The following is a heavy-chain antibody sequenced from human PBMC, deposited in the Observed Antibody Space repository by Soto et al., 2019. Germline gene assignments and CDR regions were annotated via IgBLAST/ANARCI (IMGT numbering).Heavy chain of an antibody. V-gene: IGHV3-9*01. J-gene: IGHJ3*02. D-gene: IGHD6-19*01. CDR3: AKDIRQWLVGGGAFDI. Sequence: GGPLRLCCAASGFPFDDYAMHWVRQAPGKGLEWVSGISWNSGSIGYADSVKGRFTISRDNAKNSLYLQMNSLRAEDTALYYCAKDIRQWLVGGGAFDIWGQGTMVTVSS. CDR2: ISWNSGSI. CDR1: GFPFDDYA.